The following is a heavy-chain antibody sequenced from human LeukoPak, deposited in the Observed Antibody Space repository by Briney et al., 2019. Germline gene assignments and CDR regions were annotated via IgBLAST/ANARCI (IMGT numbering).Heavy chain of an antibody. J-gene: IGHJ5*01. V-gene: IGHV1-69*05. CDR3: AVFGVVIDWFDS. CDR1: GYTFTSYA. D-gene: IGHD3-3*01. CDR2: IIPIFGTA. Sequence: ASVKVSCKASGYTFTSYAMNWVRQAPGQGLEWMGGIIPIFGTANYAQKFQGRVTITTDESTSTAYMELSSLRSEDTAVYYCAVFGVVIDWFDSWGQGTLVTVSS.